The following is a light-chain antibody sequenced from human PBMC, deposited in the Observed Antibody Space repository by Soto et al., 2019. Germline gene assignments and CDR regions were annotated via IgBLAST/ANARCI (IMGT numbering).Light chain of an antibody. CDR2: GAS. J-gene: IGKJ4*01. V-gene: IGKV3-20*01. CDR3: QQYGSSPTT. CDR1: QSVSSSY. Sequence: EIVLTQYTGTLSLSPGERATLSCRASQSVSSSYLAWYQQKPGQAPRLLIYGASSRATGIPDRFSGSGSGTDFTLTISRLEPEDFAVYYCQQYGSSPTTFGGGTKVDI.